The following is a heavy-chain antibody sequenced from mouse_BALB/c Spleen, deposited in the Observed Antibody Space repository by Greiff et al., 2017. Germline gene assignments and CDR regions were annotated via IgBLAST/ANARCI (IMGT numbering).Heavy chain of an antibody. CDR2: ISYSGST. CDR3: ARSGKYDDYLAWFAY. V-gene: IGHV3-2*02. D-gene: IGHD2-3*01. Sequence: VQLQQSGPGLVKPSQSLSLTCTVTGYSITSDYAWNWIRQFPGNKLEWMGYISYSGSTSYNPSLKSRISITRDTSKNQFFLQLNSVTTEDTATYYCARSGKYDDYLAWFAYWGQGTLVTVSA. J-gene: IGHJ3*01. CDR1: GYSITSDYA.